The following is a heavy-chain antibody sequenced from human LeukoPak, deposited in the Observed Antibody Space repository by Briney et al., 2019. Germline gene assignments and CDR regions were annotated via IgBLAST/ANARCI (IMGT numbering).Heavy chain of an antibody. V-gene: IGHV3-23*01. D-gene: IGHD3-22*01. CDR2: ISGSGGST. CDR1: GFTSSSYA. Sequence: HTGGSLRLSCAASGFTSSSYAMSWVRQAPGKGLEWVSAISGSGGSTYYADSVKGRFTISRDNSKNTLYLQMNSLRAEDTAVYYCARGDYFDRAFDVWGQGTTVTVSS. CDR3: ARGDYFDRAFDV. J-gene: IGHJ3*01.